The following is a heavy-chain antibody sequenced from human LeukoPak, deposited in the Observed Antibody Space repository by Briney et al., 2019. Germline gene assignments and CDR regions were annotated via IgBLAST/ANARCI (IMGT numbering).Heavy chain of an antibody. CDR3: AKLRWLRGGWFDP. V-gene: IGHV3-23*01. D-gene: IGHD3-10*01. Sequence: GGSLRLACTASGFMFSSYGMHWVRQAPGKGLEWVSAISGSGGSTYYADSVKGRFTISRDNSKNTLYLQMNSLRAEDTAVYYCAKLRWLRGGWFDPWGQGTLVTVSS. J-gene: IGHJ5*02. CDR2: ISGSGGST. CDR1: GFMFSSYG.